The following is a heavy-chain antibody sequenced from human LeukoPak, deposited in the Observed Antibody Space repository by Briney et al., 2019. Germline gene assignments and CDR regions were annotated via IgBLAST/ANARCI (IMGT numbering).Heavy chain of an antibody. Sequence: GASVKVSCEASGYTFTSYGISWVRQAPGEGLEWMGWISAYNGNTNYAQKLQGRVTMTTDTSTSTAYMELRSLRSDDTAVYYCARDEIGAVAGTDAFDIWGQGTMVTVSS. J-gene: IGHJ3*02. V-gene: IGHV1-18*01. CDR2: ISAYNGNT. CDR3: ARDEIGAVAGTDAFDI. D-gene: IGHD6-19*01. CDR1: GYTFTSYG.